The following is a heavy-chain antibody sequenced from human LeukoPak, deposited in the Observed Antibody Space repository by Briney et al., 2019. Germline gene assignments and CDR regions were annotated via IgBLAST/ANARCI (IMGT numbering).Heavy chain of an antibody. CDR2: IIPIFGTA. CDR1: GGTFSSYA. J-gene: IGHJ6*03. CDR3: ARSPTDFWSGYRSEYYYYYYMDV. D-gene: IGHD3-3*01. Sequence: SVKVSCKASGGTFSSYAISWVRQAPGQGLEWMGGIIPIFGTANYAQKFQSRVTITTDESTSTAYMELSSLRSEDTAVYYCARSPTDFWSGYRSEYYYYYYMDVWGKGTTVTVSS. V-gene: IGHV1-69*05.